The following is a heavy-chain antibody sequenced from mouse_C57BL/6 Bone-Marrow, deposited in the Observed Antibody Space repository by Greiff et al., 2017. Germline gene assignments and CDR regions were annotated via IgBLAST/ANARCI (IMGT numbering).Heavy chain of an antibody. CDR3: ARDYYGRRSWFAY. Sequence: DVQLVESGGGLVKPGGSLKLSCAASGFTFSDYGMHWVRQAPGKGLEWVAYISSGSSTIYYADTVKGRFTISRDNAKNTLFLQMTSLRSEDTAMYYCARDYYGRRSWFAYWGQGTLVTVSA. D-gene: IGHD1-1*01. CDR2: ISSGSSTI. CDR1: GFTFSDYG. V-gene: IGHV5-17*01. J-gene: IGHJ3*01.